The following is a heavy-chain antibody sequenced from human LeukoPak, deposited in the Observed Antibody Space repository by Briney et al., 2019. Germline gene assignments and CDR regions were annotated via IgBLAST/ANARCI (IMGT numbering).Heavy chain of an antibody. D-gene: IGHD6-13*01. J-gene: IGHJ5*02. CDR1: GGSFSGYY. CDR2: INHSGST. Sequence: SETLSLTFAVYGGSFSGYYWSWIRQPPGKGLEWIGEINHSGSTNYNPSLKSRVTISVDTSKNQFPLKLSSVTAADTAVYYCARDLAAAGTIDPWGQGTLVTVSS. CDR3: ARDLAAAGTIDP. V-gene: IGHV4-34*01.